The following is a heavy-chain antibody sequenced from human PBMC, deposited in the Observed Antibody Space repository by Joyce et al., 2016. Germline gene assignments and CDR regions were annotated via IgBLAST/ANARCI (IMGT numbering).Heavy chain of an antibody. J-gene: IGHJ2*01. CDR3: ARSGSDGLWYFDL. D-gene: IGHD3-10*01. CDR1: GGSIRTSSYF. Sequence: QQQLQESGPGLVKPSETLSLTCIVSGGSIRTSSYFWGWIRPPPGKGLEWLGSIYFSGKSYRNPALKSGVIISVDTTKNQFSLKLSSVTAADTAVYYCARSGSDGLWYFDLWGRGTLVSVSS. V-gene: IGHV4-39*01. CDR2: IYFSGKS.